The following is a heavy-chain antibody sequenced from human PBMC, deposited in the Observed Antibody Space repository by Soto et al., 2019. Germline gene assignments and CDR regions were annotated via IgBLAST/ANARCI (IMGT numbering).Heavy chain of an antibody. Sequence: SETLSLTCTVSGGSISSYYWSWIRQPPGKGLEWIGYIYYSGSTNYNPSLKSRVTISVDTSKNQFSLKLSSVTAADTAVYYCAREIMVVAAEHWFDPWGQGTRVTVAS. V-gene: IGHV4-59*01. D-gene: IGHD2-15*01. CDR1: GGSISSYY. CDR2: IYYSGST. CDR3: AREIMVVAAEHWFDP. J-gene: IGHJ5*02.